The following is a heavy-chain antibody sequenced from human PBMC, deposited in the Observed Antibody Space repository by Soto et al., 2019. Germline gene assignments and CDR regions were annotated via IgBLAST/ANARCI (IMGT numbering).Heavy chain of an antibody. V-gene: IGHV4-4*07. CDR2: VYSSGSS. CDR3: ALGDPPN. CDR1: GVSIPDVY. J-gene: IGHJ3*01. Sequence: QVQLQQSGPGLVKPSEALSLTCTVSGVSIPDVYWSWIRESAGKGLEWIGRVYSSGSSDYNPSLKSRVTMSLDTSKNHFSLNLTSVTAADTAVYYCALGDPPNWGQGTLVIVSS. D-gene: IGHD1-26*01.